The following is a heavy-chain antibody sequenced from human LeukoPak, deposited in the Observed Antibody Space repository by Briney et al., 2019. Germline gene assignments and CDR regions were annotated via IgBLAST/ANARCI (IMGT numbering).Heavy chain of an antibody. J-gene: IGHJ5*02. Sequence: PSETLSLTCSVSGASMNGHYWTWIRLSPGKGLKWIGYISDSGSTSYNPSLRSRVIMALEASKTEFSLRLNSVTVADTAVYYCARVFRGAVTSNWFDPWGQGMLVTVSS. CDR2: ISDSGST. CDR1: GASMNGHY. V-gene: IGHV4-59*11. CDR3: ARVFRGAVTSNWFDP. D-gene: IGHD3-3*01.